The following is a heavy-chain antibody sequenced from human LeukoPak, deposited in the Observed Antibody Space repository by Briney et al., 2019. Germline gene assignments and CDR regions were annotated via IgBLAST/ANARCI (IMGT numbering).Heavy chain of an antibody. CDR2: IYHSGST. CDR1: GGSISSGGYS. CDR3: ARGGAVGGYCSSSSCYELDP. D-gene: IGHD2-2*01. J-gene: IGHJ5*02. V-gene: IGHV4-30-2*01. Sequence: PSETLSLTCAVSGGSISSGGYSWNWIRQPPGKGLEWIGYIYHSGSTYYNPSLKSRVTISVDRSKNQFSLKLSSVTAADTAVYYCARGGAVGGYCSSSSCYELDPWGQGTLVIVSS.